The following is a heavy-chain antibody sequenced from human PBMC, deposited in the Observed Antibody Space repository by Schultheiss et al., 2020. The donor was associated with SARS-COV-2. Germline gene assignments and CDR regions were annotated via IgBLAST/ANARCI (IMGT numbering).Heavy chain of an antibody. CDR3: ARGSMVRGALDAFDI. D-gene: IGHD3-10*01. Sequence: GESLKISCAASGFTFSSYSMNWVRQAPGKGLEWVSSISSSSSYIYYADSVKGRFTISRDNAKNSLYLQMNSLRAEDTAVYYCARGSMVRGALDAFDIWGQGTMVTVSS. V-gene: IGHV3-21*01. CDR1: GFTFSSYS. J-gene: IGHJ3*02. CDR2: ISSSSSYI.